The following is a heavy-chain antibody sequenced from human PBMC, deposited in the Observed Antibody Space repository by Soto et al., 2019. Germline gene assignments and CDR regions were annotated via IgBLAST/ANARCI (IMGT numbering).Heavy chain of an antibody. Sequence: SVKVSCKASGGTFSSYAISWVRQAPGQGLEWMGGIIPIFGTANYAQKFQGRVTITADESTSTAYMELSSLRSEDTAVHYCARNTAYSSGWYHYYYGMDVWGQGTPVTVSS. CDR3: ARNTAYSSGWYHYYYGMDV. J-gene: IGHJ6*02. CDR2: IIPIFGTA. D-gene: IGHD6-19*01. CDR1: GGTFSSYA. V-gene: IGHV1-69*13.